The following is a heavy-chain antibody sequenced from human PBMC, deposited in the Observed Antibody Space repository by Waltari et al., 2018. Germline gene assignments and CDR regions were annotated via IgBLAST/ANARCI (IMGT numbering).Heavy chain of an antibody. J-gene: IGHJ4*02. CDR3: ARDIYCSSTSCYTEGYFDY. Sequence: QVQLVQSGAEVKKPGSSVKVSCKASGGTFSSYAISWVRQAPGQGLEWMGGISPIFGTANDAQKFQGRVTITADESTSTAYMELSSLRSEDTAVYYCARDIYCSSTSCYTEGYFDYWGQGTLVTVSS. D-gene: IGHD2-2*02. CDR1: GGTFSSYA. V-gene: IGHV1-69*01. CDR2: ISPIFGTA.